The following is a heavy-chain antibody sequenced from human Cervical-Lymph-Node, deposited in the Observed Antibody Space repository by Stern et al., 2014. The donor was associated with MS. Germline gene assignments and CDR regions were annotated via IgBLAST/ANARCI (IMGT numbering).Heavy chain of an antibody. CDR3: AKDGSTSWYYFDS. J-gene: IGHJ4*02. CDR1: GFTFSSHG. D-gene: IGHD6-13*01. CDR2: ISYDGSSK. Sequence: VQLVESVGGVVQPGRSLRLSCAASGFTFSSHGIHCVRQAPGTGLEGVAVISYDGSSKYYADSVKGRFTISRDNSKNMLYLQMNSLRPEDTAVYYCAKDGSTSWYYFDSWGQGTLVTVSS. V-gene: IGHV3-30*18.